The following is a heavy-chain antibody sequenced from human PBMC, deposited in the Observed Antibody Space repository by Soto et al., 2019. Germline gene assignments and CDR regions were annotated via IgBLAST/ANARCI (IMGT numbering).Heavy chain of an antibody. CDR3: ARVARDSWSGFPTNNWLDP. Sequence: SETLSLTCSVSGGSISGFYWTWIRQPPGKGLEWIGYIHDSGSTNYNPALESRVSISVDTSKNELSLKLSSVTAADTAMYYCARVARDSWSGFPTNNWLDPWGQGTLVTVSS. CDR2: IHDSGST. J-gene: IGHJ5*02. V-gene: IGHV4-59*01. CDR1: GGSISGFY. D-gene: IGHD3-3*01.